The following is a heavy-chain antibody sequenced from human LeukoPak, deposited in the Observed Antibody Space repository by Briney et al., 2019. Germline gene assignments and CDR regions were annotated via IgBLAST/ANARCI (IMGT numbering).Heavy chain of an antibody. CDR1: GFTFSSYS. CDR3: ARDLGTIFGVVPSS. V-gene: IGHV3-48*01. CDR2: ISSSSSTI. D-gene: IGHD3-3*01. Sequence: GGSLRLSCAASGFTFSSYSMNWVRQAPGKGLEWVSYISSSSSTIYYADSVKGRFTTSRDNAKNSLYLQMNSLRAEDTAVYYCARDLGTIFGVVPSSWGQGTLVTVSS. J-gene: IGHJ5*02.